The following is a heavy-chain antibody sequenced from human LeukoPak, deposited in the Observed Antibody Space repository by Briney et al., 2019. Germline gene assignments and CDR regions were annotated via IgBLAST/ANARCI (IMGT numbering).Heavy chain of an antibody. CDR1: GGSISSYY. J-gene: IGHJ4*02. D-gene: IGHD5-12*01. V-gene: IGHV4-59*01. Sequence: SETLSLTCTVSGGSISSYYWSWIRQPPGKGLEWIGYIYYSGSTNYNPSLKSRVTISVDTSKNQFSLKLSSVTAADTAVYYCARVGLDSGYDPYYFDYWGQGTLVTVSS. CDR2: IYYSGST. CDR3: ARVGLDSGYDPYYFDY.